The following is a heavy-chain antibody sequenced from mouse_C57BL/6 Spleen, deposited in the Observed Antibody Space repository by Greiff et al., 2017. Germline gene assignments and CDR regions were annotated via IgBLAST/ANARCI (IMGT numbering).Heavy chain of an antibody. J-gene: IGHJ2*01. CDR3: ARPHWGDYFDY. CDR1: GFNIKNTS. V-gene: IGHV14-3*01. D-gene: IGHD4-1*01. CDR2: IDPANGNT. Sequence: EVKVVESVAELVRPGASVKLSCTASGFNIKNTSMHWVKQRPEQGLEWIGRIDPANGNTKYAPKFLGKATITADPSSNTAYLQLSSLTSEYTAIYYCARPHWGDYFDYWGQGTTLTVSS.